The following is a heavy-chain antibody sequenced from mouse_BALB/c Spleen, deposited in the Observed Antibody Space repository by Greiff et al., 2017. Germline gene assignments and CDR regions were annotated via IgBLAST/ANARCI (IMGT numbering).Heavy chain of an antibody. CDR1: GYTFTDYN. CDR3: ARSGITTVGGDY. Sequence: EVQLQQSGPELVKPGASVKISCKASGYTFTDYNMHWVKQSHGKSLEWIGYIYPYNGGTGYNQKFKSKATLTVDNSSSTAYMELRSLTSEDSAVYYCARSGITTVGGDYWGQGTTLTVSS. V-gene: IGHV1S29*02. J-gene: IGHJ2*01. D-gene: IGHD1-1*01. CDR2: IYPYNGGT.